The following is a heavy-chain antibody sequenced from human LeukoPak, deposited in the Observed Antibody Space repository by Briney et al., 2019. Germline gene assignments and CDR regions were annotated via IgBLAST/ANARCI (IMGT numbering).Heavy chain of an antibody. J-gene: IGHJ4*02. Sequence: GGSLRLSCAASGFTFYNYAMSWVRQAPGKGLEWVSTISGSGAYTYYADSVKGRFTISRDDSKNTLFLQMNSLRAADTAIYYCAKDPREAAYYLDYWGQGTLVTVSS. V-gene: IGHV3-23*01. CDR3: AKDPREAAYYLDY. D-gene: IGHD2-15*01. CDR1: GFTFYNYA. CDR2: ISGSGAYT.